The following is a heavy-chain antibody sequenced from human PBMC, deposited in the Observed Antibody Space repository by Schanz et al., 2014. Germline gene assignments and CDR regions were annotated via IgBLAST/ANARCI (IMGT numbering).Heavy chain of an antibody. D-gene: IGHD6-19*01. CDR2: IMPLRGIG. V-gene: IGHV1-69*02. CDR1: GDTFSKYN. Sequence: QVQLVQSGPEVKKPGSSVKVSCQAFGDTFSKYNIMWVRQVPGQGLEWLGRIMPLRGIGNNAWKFQDRLTITADKSMNITYMELSSLGTEDTAVYYCTRLRRADPNGFDVWGQGTTDIVSS. J-gene: IGHJ6*02. CDR3: TRLRRADPNGFDV.